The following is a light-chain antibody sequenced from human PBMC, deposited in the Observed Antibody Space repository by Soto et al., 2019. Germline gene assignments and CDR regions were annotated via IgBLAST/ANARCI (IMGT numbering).Light chain of an antibody. CDR1: HILLSSNGYNY. V-gene: IGKV2-28*01. Sequence: DVVMTQSPLSLPVTPVEPSSISFISTHILLSSNGYNYVDWYLQKPGQSPQLLIYLGSNRASGVPDRFSGSGSGTDFTLRITRVEAEDVGVYHCMQALQAPPTFGQGTKVDI. CDR2: LGS. CDR3: MQALQAPPT. J-gene: IGKJ1*01.